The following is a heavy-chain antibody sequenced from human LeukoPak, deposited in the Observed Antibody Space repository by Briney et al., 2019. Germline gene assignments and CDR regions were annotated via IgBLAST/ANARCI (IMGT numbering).Heavy chain of an antibody. V-gene: IGHV3-23*01. CDR2: ISGSGGST. CDR1: GFTFSSYG. Sequence: GGSLRLSCAASGFTFSSYGMSWVRQAPGKGLEWVSAISGSGGSTYYADSVKGRFTISRDNSKNTLYLQMNSLRAEDTAVYYCAKDYYGSGSYYRSSNLDYWGQGTLVIVSS. J-gene: IGHJ4*02. D-gene: IGHD3-10*01. CDR3: AKDYYGSGSYYRSSNLDY.